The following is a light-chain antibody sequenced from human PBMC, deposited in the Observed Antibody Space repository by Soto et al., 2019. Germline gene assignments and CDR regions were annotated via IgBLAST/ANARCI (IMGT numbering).Light chain of an antibody. CDR2: EVS. CDR3: SSYTSSSTYV. Sequence: QSVLNQPPSVSGSPGQSVTISCTGTSSDVGSYNRVSWYQQPPGTAPKVMIYEVSNRPSGVPDRFSGSKSDNTASLTISGLQAEDEADYYCSSYTSSSTYVFGTGTKVTVL. J-gene: IGLJ1*01. V-gene: IGLV2-18*02. CDR1: SSDVGSYNR.